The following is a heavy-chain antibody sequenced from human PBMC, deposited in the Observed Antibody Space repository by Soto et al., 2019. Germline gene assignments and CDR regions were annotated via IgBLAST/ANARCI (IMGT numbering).Heavy chain of an antibody. CDR1: GFTVSSNY. J-gene: IGHJ4*02. CDR2: IYSGGST. CDR3: ARDGITMVRGATSSYFDY. Sequence: EVQLVESGGGLIQPGGSLRLSCAASGFTVSSNYMSWVRQAPGKGLEWVSVIYSGGSTYYADSVKGRFTISRDNSKNTLYLQMNSLRAEDTAVYYCARDGITMVRGATSSYFDYWGQGTLVTVSS. V-gene: IGHV3-53*01. D-gene: IGHD3-10*01.